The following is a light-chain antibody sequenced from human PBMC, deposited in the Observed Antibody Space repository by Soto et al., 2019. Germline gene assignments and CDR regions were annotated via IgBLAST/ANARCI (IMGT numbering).Light chain of an antibody. J-gene: IGKJ4*01. V-gene: IGKV3-15*01. CDR3: QQYNHWPRMLS. CDR1: QSLSSN. Sequence: EIVLTQFPDTLYLSPGERATLSCRASQSLSSNVAWYQQRPGQAPRLLIYATSSRASDVPARFSGSGSGKEFTLNIASLQSEHFAIYYCQQYNHWPRMLSFGGGTKVDIK. CDR2: ATS.